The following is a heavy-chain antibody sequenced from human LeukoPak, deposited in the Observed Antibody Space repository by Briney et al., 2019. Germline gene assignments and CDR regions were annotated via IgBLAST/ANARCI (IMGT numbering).Heavy chain of an antibody. CDR1: GFTFSVAW. Sequence: GGSLRLSCVGSGFTFSVAWMSWVRQAPGKGLEWVANINQDGSEKNYVDSVKGRFTISRDNAKNSLYLQMNSLRAEDTAVYYCAASSTSAPNWFDPWGQGTLVTVSS. J-gene: IGHJ5*02. CDR2: INQDGSEK. CDR3: AASSTSAPNWFDP. V-gene: IGHV3-7*01. D-gene: IGHD2-2*01.